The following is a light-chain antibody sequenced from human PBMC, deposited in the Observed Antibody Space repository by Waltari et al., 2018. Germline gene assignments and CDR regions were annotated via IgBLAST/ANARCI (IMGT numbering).Light chain of an antibody. CDR3: QQTYNTPPT. V-gene: IGKV1-39*01. CDR2: AAS. J-gene: IGKJ2*01. Sequence: IQMTQSPSYLSASVGDRVTITCRANQPISTYLNWYQQKPGRAPSLLIFAASNLQSGVPLRFSGAGSGTDFTLTITSLQPDDFATYFCQQTYNTPPTFGQGTKVEIK. CDR1: QPISTY.